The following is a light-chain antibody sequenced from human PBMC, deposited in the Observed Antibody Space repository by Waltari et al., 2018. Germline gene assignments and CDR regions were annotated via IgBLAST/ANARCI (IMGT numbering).Light chain of an antibody. CDR2: WAS. CDR3: QQYYTTPPYT. V-gene: IGKV4-1*01. Sequence: DIVMTQSPDSLTASLGERATINCKSSRNILYSSNNKNHLAWYQQKPGQPPKLLIYWASTRESGVSDRFSGSGSGTDFTLTISSLQPEDVAVYYCQQYYTTPPYTFGQGTKLEIK. CDR1: RNILYSSNNKNH. J-gene: IGKJ2*01.